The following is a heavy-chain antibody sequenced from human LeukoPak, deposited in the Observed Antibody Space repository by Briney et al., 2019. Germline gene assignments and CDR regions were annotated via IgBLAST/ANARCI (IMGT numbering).Heavy chain of an antibody. V-gene: IGHV4-38-2*01. CDR2: FYHSGST. Sequence: PSETLSLTCAVSGYSISSGYYWGWIRQPPGKGLEWIGSFYHSGSTYYNPSLKSRVTISVDTSKNQFSLKLSSVTAADTAVYYCARVGIVVVVAATFPNYFDYWGQGTLVTVSS. D-gene: IGHD2-15*01. CDR3: ARVGIVVVVAATFPNYFDY. J-gene: IGHJ4*02. CDR1: GYSISSGYY.